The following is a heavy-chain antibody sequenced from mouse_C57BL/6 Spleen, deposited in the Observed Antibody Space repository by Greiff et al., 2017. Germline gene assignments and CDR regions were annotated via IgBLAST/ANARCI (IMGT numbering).Heavy chain of an antibody. CDR3: ARDSSGYVEGAMDY. V-gene: IGHV1-18*01. D-gene: IGHD3-2*02. Sequence: VQLQQSGPELVKPGASVKIPCKASGYTFTDSNMDWVKQSHGKSLEWIGDINPNNGGTIYNQKFKGKATLTVDKSSSTAYMELRSLTSEDTAVYYCARDSSGYVEGAMDYWGQGTSVTVSS. J-gene: IGHJ4*01. CDR2: INPNNGGT. CDR1: GYTFTDSN.